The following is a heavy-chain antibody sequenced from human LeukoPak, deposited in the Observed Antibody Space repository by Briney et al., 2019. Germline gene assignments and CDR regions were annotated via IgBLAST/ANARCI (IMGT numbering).Heavy chain of an antibody. CDR1: GGSISSYY. D-gene: IGHD3-22*01. CDR3: ARQGDYYDSSGYYRGNAFDI. CDR2: IYTSGST. V-gene: IGHV4-4*09. J-gene: IGHJ3*02. Sequence: PSETLSLTCTVSGGSISSYYWSWIRQPPGRGLEWIGYIYTSGSTNYNPSLKSRVTISVDTSKNQFSLKLSSVAAADTAVYYCARQGDYYDSSGYYRGNAFDIWGQGTMVTVSS.